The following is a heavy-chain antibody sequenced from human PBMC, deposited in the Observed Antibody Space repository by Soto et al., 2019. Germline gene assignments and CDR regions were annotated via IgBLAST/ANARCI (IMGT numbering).Heavy chain of an antibody. V-gene: IGHV3-48*01. CDR2: ISSSSRTI. CDR3: ARGPTVTYFDS. J-gene: IGHJ4*02. D-gene: IGHD4-4*01. CDR1: GFTFSIHS. Sequence: ESGGGLVQPGGSLRLSCAASGFTFSIHSMNWVRQAPGKGLEWVSYISSSSRTIHYADSVKGRFTISRDNAKNSLYLQMNSLRAEDTAVYYCARGPTVTYFDSWGQGTLVTVSS.